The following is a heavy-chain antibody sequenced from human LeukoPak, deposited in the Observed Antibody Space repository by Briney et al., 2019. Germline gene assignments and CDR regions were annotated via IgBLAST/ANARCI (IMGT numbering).Heavy chain of an antibody. Sequence: GGSLRLSCAASGFTFSSYGTHWVRQAPGKGLEWVAVISYDGSNKYYADSVKGRFTISRDNSKNSLYLQMNSLRAEDTAVYYCAKDRDDSSGYRGVGLDYWGQGTLVTVSS. CDR1: GFTFSSYG. CDR3: AKDRDDSSGYRGVGLDY. D-gene: IGHD3-22*01. J-gene: IGHJ4*02. V-gene: IGHV3-30*18. CDR2: ISYDGSNK.